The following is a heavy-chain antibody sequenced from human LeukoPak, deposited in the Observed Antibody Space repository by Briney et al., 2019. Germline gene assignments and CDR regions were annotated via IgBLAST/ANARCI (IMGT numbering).Heavy chain of an antibody. D-gene: IGHD3-22*01. CDR3: ARGNDSSGYYYFFDY. CDR2: ISTNGGST. CDR1: GFAFSRYA. Sequence: GGSLRLSCAASGFAFSRYATHWVRQAPGKGLEYVSAISTNGGSTYYASSAKGRFTISRDNSKNTLYLQMVNLRPEDMAVYYCARGNDSSGYYYFFDYWAREPWSPSPQ. J-gene: IGHJ4*02. V-gene: IGHV3-64*01.